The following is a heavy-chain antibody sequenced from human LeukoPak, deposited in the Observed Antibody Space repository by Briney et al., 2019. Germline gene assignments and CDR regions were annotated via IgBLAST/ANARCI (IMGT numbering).Heavy chain of an antibody. CDR1: GFTFSSYA. J-gene: IGHJ4*02. V-gene: IGHV3-30-3*01. D-gene: IGHD3-3*01. CDR2: ISYDGSNK. Sequence: GGSLRLSCAASGFTFSSYAMHWVRQAPGKGLEWVAVISYDGSNKYYADSVKGRFTISRDNSKNTLYLQMNSLRAEDTAVYYCAGEYYDFWSGYYYFDYWGQGTLVTVSS. CDR3: AGEYYDFWSGYYYFDY.